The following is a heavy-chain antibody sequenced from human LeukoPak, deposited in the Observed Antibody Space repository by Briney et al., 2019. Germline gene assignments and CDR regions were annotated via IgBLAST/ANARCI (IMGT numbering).Heavy chain of an antibody. V-gene: IGHV4-59*01. Sequence: LSETLSLTCTVSGGSIGSYYWSWVRQPPGKGLEWIGYIHYSGSTNYNPSLKSRVTTSIDTSKNQFSLKVTSVTAADAAVYYCARAGFYASVNQYYYYYYMDVWGTGTTVTVSS. CDR3: ARAGFYASVNQYYYYYYMDV. J-gene: IGHJ6*03. D-gene: IGHD2/OR15-2a*01. CDR2: IHYSGST. CDR1: GGSIGSYY.